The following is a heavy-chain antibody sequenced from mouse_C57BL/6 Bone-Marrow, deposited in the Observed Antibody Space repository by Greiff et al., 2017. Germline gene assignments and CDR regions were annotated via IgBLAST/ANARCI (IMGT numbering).Heavy chain of an antibody. CDR2: ISDGGSYT. CDR1: GFTFSSYA. J-gene: IGHJ2*01. CDR3: ARDRGQLRLNYFDY. Sequence: EVQLQQSGGGLVKPGGSLKLSCAASGFTFSSYAMSWVRQTPEKRLEWVATISDGGSYTYYPDNVKGRFTISRDNAKNNLYLQMSHLKSEDTAMYYCARDRGQLRLNYFDYWGQGTTLTVSS. D-gene: IGHD3-2*02. V-gene: IGHV5-4*01.